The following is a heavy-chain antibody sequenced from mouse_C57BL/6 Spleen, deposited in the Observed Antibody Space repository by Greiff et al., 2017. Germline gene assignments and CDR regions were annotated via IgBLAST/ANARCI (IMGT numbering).Heavy chain of an antibody. Sequence: QVQLQQPGAELVKPGASVKMSCKASGYTFTSYWITWVKPRPGQGLEWIGDIYPGSGSTNYNEKFKSKATLTVDTSSSTAYMQLSSLTSEDSAVYYCARSTTVYFDDWGQGTTLTVSS. J-gene: IGHJ2*01. CDR2: IYPGSGST. CDR1: GYTFTSYW. CDR3: ARSTTVYFDD. D-gene: IGHD1-1*01. V-gene: IGHV1-55*01.